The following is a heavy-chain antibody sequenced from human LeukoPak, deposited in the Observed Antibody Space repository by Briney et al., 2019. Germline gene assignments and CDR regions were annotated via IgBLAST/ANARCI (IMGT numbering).Heavy chain of an antibody. J-gene: IGHJ4*02. CDR1: GFTFNNYA. CDR3: ARPVTGFSDYGY. Sequence: PGGSLRLSCAASGFTFNNYAMNWVRQAPGKGLKWVSAISGGGGSTYYADSVKGRFTISRDNSKNTLHLQMNSLRVEDTAVYYCARPVTGFSDYGYWGQGTLVTVSS. V-gene: IGHV3-23*01. CDR2: ISGGGGST. D-gene: IGHD4-17*01.